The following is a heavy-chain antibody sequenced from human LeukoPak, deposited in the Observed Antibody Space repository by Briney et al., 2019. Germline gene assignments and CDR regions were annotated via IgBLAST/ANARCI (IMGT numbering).Heavy chain of an antibody. Sequence: ASVKVSCKASGYTFTSYDNNWVRQATGQGLEWMGWMNPNSGNTGYAQKFQGRVTMTRNTSISTAYMELSSLRSEDTAVYYCARGGYSGYDSDNWYFDLWGRGTLVTVSS. CDR1: GYTFTSYD. V-gene: IGHV1-8*01. CDR3: ARGGYSGYDSDNWYFDL. J-gene: IGHJ2*01. D-gene: IGHD5-12*01. CDR2: MNPNSGNT.